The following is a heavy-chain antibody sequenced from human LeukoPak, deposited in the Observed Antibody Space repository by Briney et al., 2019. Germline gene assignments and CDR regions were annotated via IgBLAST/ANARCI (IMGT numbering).Heavy chain of an antibody. CDR3: ARDSITGTTNDY. Sequence: GGSLRLSCAASGFTFSTYWMSWVRQAPGKGLEWVANIKEDGSEKYYVDSVKGRFTISRDNAKNSLYLQMSSLRAEDTAVYYCARDSITGTTNDYWGQGTLVTVSS. J-gene: IGHJ4*02. V-gene: IGHV3-7*01. D-gene: IGHD1-7*01. CDR1: GFTFSTYW. CDR2: IKEDGSEK.